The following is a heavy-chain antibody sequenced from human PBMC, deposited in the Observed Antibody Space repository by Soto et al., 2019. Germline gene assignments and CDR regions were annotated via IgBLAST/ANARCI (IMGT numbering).Heavy chain of an antibody. CDR2: INQDGSQR. D-gene: IGHD3-10*01. V-gene: IGHV3-7*01. J-gene: IGHJ4*02. Sequence: EVQLVDSGGGLVQPGGSLRLSCAASGFTFTGFWMAWVRQAPGKGLEWVANINQDGSQRYYMDSVKGRFTISRDNAEKSLYLQMNSLRAEDTAVYYCARTGGDYWGQGTLVTVSS. CDR1: GFTFTGFW. CDR3: ARTGGDY.